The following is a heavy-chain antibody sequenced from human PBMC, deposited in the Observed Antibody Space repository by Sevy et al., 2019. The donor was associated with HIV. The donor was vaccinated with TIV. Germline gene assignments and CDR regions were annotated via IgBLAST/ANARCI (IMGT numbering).Heavy chain of an antibody. CDR3: AGGVYGSGTKGAFDI. V-gene: IGHV1-8*03. J-gene: IGHJ3*02. CDR2: MNPNSGNT. D-gene: IGHD3-10*01. CDR1: GYTFTSYD. Sequence: ASVKVSCKASGYTFTSYDINWVRQATGQGLEWMGWMNPNSGNTGDAQKFQGRVTITRNTSISTAYMELSSLRSEDTAVYYCAGGVYGSGTKGAFDIWGQGTMVTVSS.